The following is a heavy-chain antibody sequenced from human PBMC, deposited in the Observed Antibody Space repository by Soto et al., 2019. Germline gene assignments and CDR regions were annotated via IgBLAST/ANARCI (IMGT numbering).Heavy chain of an antibody. D-gene: IGHD6-6*01. CDR1: GGSISSSFW. Sequence: PSETLSLTCAVSGGSISSSFWWNWVRQPPGKGLEWIGEIYHSGSTNYSPSLKSRVTLSVDKSKNQFSLRLSSVTAADTAVYYCAKYNSSSPLGNWGQGTLVTVSS. J-gene: IGHJ4*02. CDR3: AKYNSSSPLGN. V-gene: IGHV4-4*02. CDR2: IYHSGST.